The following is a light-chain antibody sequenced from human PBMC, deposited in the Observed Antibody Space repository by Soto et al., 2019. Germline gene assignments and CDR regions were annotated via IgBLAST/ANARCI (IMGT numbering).Light chain of an antibody. CDR3: QQYNNWPLT. CDR1: QSVSNN. V-gene: IGKV3-15*01. CDR2: GAS. J-gene: IGKJ4*01. Sequence: EIVMTQSPATLSVSPGESATLSCRASQSVSNNLAWYQQKPGQAPRLLIYGASARATGIPARFSGSGSRTEFTLTISSLQSEDFAVYYCQQYNNWPLTFGGGTKVEIK.